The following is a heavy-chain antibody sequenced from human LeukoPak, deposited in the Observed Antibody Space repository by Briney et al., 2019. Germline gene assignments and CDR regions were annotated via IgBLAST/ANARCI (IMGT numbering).Heavy chain of an antibody. J-gene: IGHJ5*02. CDR1: GGSISSGDYY. CDR2: IYYSGST. Sequence: ASQTLSLTCTVSGGSISSGDYYWSWIRQPPGKGLEWIGYIYYSGSTYYNPSLKSRVTISVDTSKNQFSLKLSPVTAADTAVYYCARGYYDFWSGYSNWFDPWGQGTLVTVSS. D-gene: IGHD3-3*01. V-gene: IGHV4-30-4*08. CDR3: ARGYYDFWSGYSNWFDP.